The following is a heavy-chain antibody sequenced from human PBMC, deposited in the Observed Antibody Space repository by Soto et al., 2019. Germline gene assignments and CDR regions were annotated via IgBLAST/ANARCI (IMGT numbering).Heavy chain of an antibody. Sequence: QMQLEQSGPEVKKPGTSVKVSCKASGFTFTSSAFQWVRQARGQRLEWIGWIAVGSGYTNYAQRFQDRVTLTRDMSTATTYMELSGLTPEDTAIYYCAADATAWQQMVPSDYWGQGTRVTVSS. D-gene: IGHD2-8*01. V-gene: IGHV1-58*01. J-gene: IGHJ4*02. CDR1: GFTFTSSA. CDR2: IAVGSGYT. CDR3: AADATAWQQMVPSDY.